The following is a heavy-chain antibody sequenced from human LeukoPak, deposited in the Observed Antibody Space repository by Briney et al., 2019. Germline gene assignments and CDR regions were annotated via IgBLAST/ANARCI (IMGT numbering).Heavy chain of an antibody. CDR1: GFTFSSYA. D-gene: IGHD3-22*01. J-gene: IGHJ4*02. Sequence: PGGSLRLSCAASGFTFSSYAMVWARQAPGKGLEWVSGITGSDGRTYYADSVKGRFTISRDNSKNTLYLQMNSLRAEDTAVYYCYSMIVLGIRVINVYWGQGTLVTVSS. CDR2: ITGSDGRT. V-gene: IGHV3-23*01. CDR3: YSMIVLGIRVINVY.